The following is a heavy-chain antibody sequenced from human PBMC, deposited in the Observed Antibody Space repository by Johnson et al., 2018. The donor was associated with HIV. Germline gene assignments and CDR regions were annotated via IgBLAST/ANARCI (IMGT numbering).Heavy chain of an antibody. J-gene: IGHJ3*02. CDR1: GFTFSSYA. CDR3: ARGRDSIGDGGAFDI. D-gene: IGHD3-16*01. CDR2: IWYDGSNK. V-gene: IGHV3-33*01. Sequence: QEQLVESGGGVVQPGRSLRLSCAASGFTFSSYAMHWVRQNPGKGLEWVAVIWYDGSNKYYADSVKGRFTVSRDNAKNSLYLQMNSLRVEDTAVYYCARGRDSIGDGGAFDIWGQGTMVTVSS.